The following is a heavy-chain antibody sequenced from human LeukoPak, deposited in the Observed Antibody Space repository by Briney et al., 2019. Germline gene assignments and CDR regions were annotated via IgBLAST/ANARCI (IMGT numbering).Heavy chain of an antibody. Sequence: SETLSLTCTVSGGSISSSSYYWGRIRQPPGKGLEWIGSIYYSGSTYYNPSLKSRVTISVDTSKNQFSLKLSSVTAADTAVYYCARDFALYSSSWYVDYWGQGTLVTVSS. CDR1: GGSISSSSYY. D-gene: IGHD6-13*01. V-gene: IGHV4-39*07. CDR2: IYYSGST. J-gene: IGHJ4*02. CDR3: ARDFALYSSSWYVDY.